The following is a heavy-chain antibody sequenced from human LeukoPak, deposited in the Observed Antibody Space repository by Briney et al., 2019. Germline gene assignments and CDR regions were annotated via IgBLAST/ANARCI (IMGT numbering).Heavy chain of an antibody. CDR2: IYYSGST. D-gene: IGHD5-18*01. J-gene: IGHJ4*02. CDR3: ARAGGQLWPIFFDY. CDR1: GGSISSYY. Sequence: SETLSLTCTVSGGSISSYYWSWIRQPPGKGLEWIGYIYYSGSTNYNPSLKSRVIISVDTSKNQFSLKLTSVTAADTAVYYCARAGGQLWPIFFDYWGQGILVTVSS. V-gene: IGHV4-59*12.